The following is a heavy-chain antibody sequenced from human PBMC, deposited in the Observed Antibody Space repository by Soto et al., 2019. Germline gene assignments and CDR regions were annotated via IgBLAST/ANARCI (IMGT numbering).Heavy chain of an antibody. Sequence: QVQLVESGGGVVQPGRSLRLSCAASGFTFSSYSMHWVRQAPGKGLQWVAVTSFDGSNKYYADSVKGRFTISRDNSKNTLYLQMNSLRGDDTAVYYCARVATVFGVAPYGMDVWGQGPTVTVSS. CDR2: TSFDGSNK. V-gene: IGHV3-30-3*01. CDR3: ARVATVFGVAPYGMDV. J-gene: IGHJ6*02. D-gene: IGHD3-3*01. CDR1: GFTFSSYS.